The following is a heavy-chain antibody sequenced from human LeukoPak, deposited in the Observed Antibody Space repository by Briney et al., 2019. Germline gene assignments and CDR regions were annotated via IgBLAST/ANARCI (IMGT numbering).Heavy chain of an antibody. CDR3: AKMWSDAFDI. V-gene: IGHV3-9*01. J-gene: IGHJ3*02. D-gene: IGHD2-21*01. CDR1: GFTFDDYA. CDR2: ISWNSGSI. Sequence: GRSLRLSCAASGFTFDDYAMHWVRQAPGKGLEWVSGISWNSGSIGYADSVKGRFTISRDNAKNSLYLQMNSLIAEDTALYYCAKMWSDAFDIWGQGTMVTVSS.